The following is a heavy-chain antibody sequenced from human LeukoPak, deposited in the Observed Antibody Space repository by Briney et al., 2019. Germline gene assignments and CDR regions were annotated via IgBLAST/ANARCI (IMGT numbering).Heavy chain of an antibody. D-gene: IGHD2-2*01. CDR3: TRVQLFCCHYGMDV. CDR2: SRSKAYGGTT. CDR1: GFTLCDYT. J-gene: IGHJ6*01. V-gene: IGHV3-49*04. Sequence: GGSLRLSCTASGFTLCDYTMNWVRQAPGKGLEWVGFSRSKAYGGTTDYATSVKGRFTISRDDSKNIAYLQLNSLKTEDTAVYYCTRVQLFCCHYGMDVWGLGTTVTVSS.